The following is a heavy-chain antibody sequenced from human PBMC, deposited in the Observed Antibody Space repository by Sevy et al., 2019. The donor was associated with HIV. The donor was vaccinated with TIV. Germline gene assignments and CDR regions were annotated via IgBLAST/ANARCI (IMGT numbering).Heavy chain of an antibody. D-gene: IGHD3-3*01. CDR2: ISGSGGIT. J-gene: IGHJ6*02. V-gene: IGHV3-23*01. CDR1: GFTFSSYA. Sequence: GGSLRLSCAASGFTFSSYAMSWVRQAPGKGLQWVSVISGSGGITYYADSVKGRFTIFRDNSKNTMYLQMNSLRAEDTAVYYCARRPDFGVVIPTGVMDVWGQGTTVTVSS. CDR3: ARRPDFGVVIPTGVMDV.